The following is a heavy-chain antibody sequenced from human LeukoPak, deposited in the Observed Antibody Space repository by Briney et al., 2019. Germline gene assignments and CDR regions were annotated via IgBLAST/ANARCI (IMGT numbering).Heavy chain of an antibody. CDR1: GFTVSSNY. D-gene: IGHD3-9*01. V-gene: IGHV3-53*01. J-gene: IGHJ4*02. CDR3: ARASGYYDILTGAFDY. Sequence: GGSLRLSCAASGFTVSSNYMSWVRQAPGKGLEWVSVIYSGGSTYYADSVKGRFTISRDNSKNTLYLQMNSLRAEDTAVYYCARASGYYDILTGAFDYWGQGTLVTVSS. CDR2: IYSGGST.